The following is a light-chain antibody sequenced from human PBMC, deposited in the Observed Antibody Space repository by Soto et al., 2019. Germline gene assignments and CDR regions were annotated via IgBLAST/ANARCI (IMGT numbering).Light chain of an antibody. CDR1: SSDVGRYNY. CDR2: EVT. J-gene: IGLJ1*01. Sequence: QSVLTQPASVSGSPGQSITISCTGASSDVGRYNYVSWYQQHPGKAPKLMVYEVTNRPSGVSDRFSGSKSGNTASLTISGLQADDEGYYYCSSYTSRSTLYVFGTGTKLTVL. V-gene: IGLV2-14*01. CDR3: SSYTSRSTLYV.